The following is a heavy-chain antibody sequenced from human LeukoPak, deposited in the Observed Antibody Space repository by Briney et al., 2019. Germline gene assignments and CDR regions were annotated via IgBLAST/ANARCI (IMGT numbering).Heavy chain of an antibody. Sequence: PGGSLRLSCAASGFTFSSYAMSWVRQAPGKGLEWVSVIYSGGSTYYADSVKGRFTISRDNSKNTLYLQMNSLRAEDTAVYYCARLRPYYYGMDVWGQGTTVTVSS. CDR3: ARLRPYYYGMDV. D-gene: IGHD6-25*01. V-gene: IGHV3-66*01. CDR2: IYSGGST. CDR1: GFTFSSYA. J-gene: IGHJ6*02.